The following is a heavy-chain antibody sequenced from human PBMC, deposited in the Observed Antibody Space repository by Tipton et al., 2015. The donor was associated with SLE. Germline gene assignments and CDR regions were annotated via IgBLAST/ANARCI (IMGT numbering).Heavy chain of an antibody. V-gene: IGHV4-59*08. J-gene: IGHJ6*02. CDR1: GGSISSYF. CDR3: ARHPLDNYDTSGSYGLDV. CDR2: THSSGTT. Sequence: TLSLTCIVSGGSISSYFWTWIRQPPGKGLEWIGHTHSSGTTNYNASLKSRLTISLDTSKNHLSLKMRSVTAADTAVYYCARHPLDNYDTSGSYGLDVWGQGTTVTVSS. D-gene: IGHD3-22*01.